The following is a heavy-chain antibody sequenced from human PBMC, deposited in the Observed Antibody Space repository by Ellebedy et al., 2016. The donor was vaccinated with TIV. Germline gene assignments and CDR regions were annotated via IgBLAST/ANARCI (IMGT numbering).Heavy chain of an antibody. D-gene: IGHD2-2*01. CDR2: INHSGST. CDR3: ARGPAYQVLTLHYYGLDV. Sequence: SETLSLTXPVYGGSFRAYFCSWIRQPPGKCLVWIWEINHSGSTNYNPSLKSRVTISVDTSKSQFSLKLSSVTAADTAVYYCARGPAYQVLTLHYYGLDVWGQGTTVTVTS. V-gene: IGHV4-34*01. J-gene: IGHJ6*02. CDR1: GGSFRAYF.